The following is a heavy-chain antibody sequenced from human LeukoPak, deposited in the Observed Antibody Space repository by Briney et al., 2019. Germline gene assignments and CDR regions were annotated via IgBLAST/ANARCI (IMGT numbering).Heavy chain of an antibody. CDR2: FSASGGRT. V-gene: IGHV3-23*01. D-gene: IGHD2-8*02. J-gene: IGHJ4*02. CDR1: GFTFSSYA. CDR3: AKGRLDPNLVLDY. Sequence: GGSLRLSCAASGFTFSSYAMTWVRQAPGKGLEWVSSFSASGGRTYYADSVKGRFTISRDNSKNTLYLQLNSLRAEDTAVYFCAKGRLDPNLVLDYWGQGTLVTVSS.